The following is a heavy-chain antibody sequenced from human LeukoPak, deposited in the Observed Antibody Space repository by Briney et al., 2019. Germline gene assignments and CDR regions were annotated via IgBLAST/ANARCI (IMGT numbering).Heavy chain of an antibody. V-gene: IGHV3-21*01. CDR3: ARSLTTLTYEGY. D-gene: IGHD1-1*01. CDR1: GFTFSSYS. Sequence: GGSLRLSCAASGFTFSSYSMNWVRQAPGKGLEWVSSISSSSSYIYYADSVKGRFTISRDNAKNSLYLQMNSLRAEDTAIYYCARSLTTLTYEGYWGQGTLVTVSS. CDR2: ISSSSSYI. J-gene: IGHJ4*02.